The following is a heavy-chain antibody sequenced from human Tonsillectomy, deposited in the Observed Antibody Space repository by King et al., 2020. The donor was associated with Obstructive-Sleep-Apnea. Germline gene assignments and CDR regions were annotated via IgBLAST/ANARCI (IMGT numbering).Heavy chain of an antibody. D-gene: IGHD3/OR15-3a*01. Sequence: VQLVESGGGVVQSGRSLRLSCAASGFSFSSYAMHWVRQAPGKGLEWVSGISYDGSNKYYADSVKGRFTISRDNSKNTLYLQMNSLRAEDTAVYYCARDAYRTSWYGYFQHWGQGTLATVSS. CDR3: ARDAYRTSWYGYFQH. CDR1: GFSFSSYA. CDR2: ISYDGSNK. J-gene: IGHJ1*01. V-gene: IGHV3-30*04.